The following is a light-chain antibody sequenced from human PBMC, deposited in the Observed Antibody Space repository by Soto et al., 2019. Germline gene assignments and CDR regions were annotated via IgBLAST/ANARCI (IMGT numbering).Light chain of an antibody. V-gene: IGKV3-15*01. CDR3: QQYNNWPLSIT. Sequence: MTQSPSTLSASVGERVTITCRASQSVSSNLAWYQQKPGQAPRLLIYGASTRATGIPARFSGSGSGTEFTLTISSLQSEDFAVYYCQQYNNWPLSITFGQGTRLEIK. J-gene: IGKJ5*01. CDR2: GAS. CDR1: QSVSSN.